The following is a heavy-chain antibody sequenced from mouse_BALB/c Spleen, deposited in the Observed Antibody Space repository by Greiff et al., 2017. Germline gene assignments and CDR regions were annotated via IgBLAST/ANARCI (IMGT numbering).Heavy chain of an antibody. Sequence: EVKVEESGGGLVKPGGSLKLSCAASGFTFSSYAMSWVRQTPEKRLEWVASISSGGSTYYPDSVKGRFTISRDNARNILYLQMSSLRSEDTAMYYCAREDDGYYLYAMDYWGQGTSVTVSS. CDR1: GFTFSSYA. CDR3: AREDDGYYLYAMDY. CDR2: ISSGGST. D-gene: IGHD2-3*01. V-gene: IGHV5-6-5*01. J-gene: IGHJ4*01.